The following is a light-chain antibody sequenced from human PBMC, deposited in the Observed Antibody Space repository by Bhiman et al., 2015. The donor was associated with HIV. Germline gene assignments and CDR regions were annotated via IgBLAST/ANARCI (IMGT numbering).Light chain of an antibody. V-gene: IGLV2-14*03. CDR2: DVS. CDR1: GSDVGGYNH. J-gene: IGLJ2*01. Sequence: QSALTQPASVSGSPGQSITISCTGTGSDVGGYNHVSWYQQHPGKAPKLMIYDVSNRPSGVSNRFSGSKSGNTASLTISGLQAEDEADYYCCSYAGSYSVFGGGTKLTVL. CDR3: CSYAGSYSV.